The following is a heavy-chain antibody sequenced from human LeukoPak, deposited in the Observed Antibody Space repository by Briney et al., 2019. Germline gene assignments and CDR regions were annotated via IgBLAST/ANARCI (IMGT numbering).Heavy chain of an antibody. D-gene: IGHD6-19*01. CDR3: ARLPDVSGWPFDY. J-gene: IGHJ4*02. CDR1: DDSISRDF. Sequence: SEALSLTCTASDDSISRDFWTWIRQPPGKGLEWIGYIRYSGRTEYNPSLKSRVTISIQTSKNQFSLKLTSVTAADTGIYYCARLPDVSGWPFDYWGQGILVTVSS. V-gene: IGHV4-59*01. CDR2: IRYSGRT.